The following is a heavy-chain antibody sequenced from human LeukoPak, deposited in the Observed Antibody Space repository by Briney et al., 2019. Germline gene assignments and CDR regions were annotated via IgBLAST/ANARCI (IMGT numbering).Heavy chain of an antibody. CDR3: ARGVGYCSSTSCYNFDY. Sequence: PSETLSLTCTVSGGSVSSGSYYWSWIRQPPGKGLEWIGYIYYSGSTNYNPSLKSRVTISIDTSKNQFSLKLSSVTAADTAVYYCARGVGYCSSTSCYNFDYWGQGTLVTVSS. V-gene: IGHV4-61*01. CDR2: IYYSGST. D-gene: IGHD2-2*02. CDR1: GGSVSSGSYY. J-gene: IGHJ4*02.